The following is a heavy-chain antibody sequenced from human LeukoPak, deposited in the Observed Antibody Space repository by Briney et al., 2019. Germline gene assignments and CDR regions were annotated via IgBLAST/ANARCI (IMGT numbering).Heavy chain of an antibody. CDR3: ARGRGYCSSTSCYTLHWFDP. D-gene: IGHD2-2*02. CDR1: GGSFSGYY. CDR2: IHHIVST. Sequence: SETLSLTCPVYGGSFSGYYWSWIRQPPWKGLDWIGEIHHIVSTNYNPSLKSRVTISVDTSKQQLSLKPGYLNPANPPCFCGARGRGYCSSTSCYTLHWFDPWGQGTLVTVSS. V-gene: IGHV4-34*01. J-gene: IGHJ5*02.